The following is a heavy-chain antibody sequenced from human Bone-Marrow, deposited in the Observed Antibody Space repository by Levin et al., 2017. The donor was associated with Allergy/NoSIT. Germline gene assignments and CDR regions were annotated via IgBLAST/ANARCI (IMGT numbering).Heavy chain of an antibody. J-gene: IGHJ6*02. D-gene: IGHD6-6*01. CDR3: GRHMTSSGDYYYGMDV. CDR1: GGSFSSYA. Sequence: SVKVSCKVSGGSFSSYAISWVRQAPGQGLEWMGGIVPMFGTTEYAQKFLGRVTITADESTKTAYMEMTSLRSEDTAVFYCGRHMTSSGDYYYGMDVWGQGTPVTVSS. CDR2: IVPMFGTT. V-gene: IGHV1-69*13.